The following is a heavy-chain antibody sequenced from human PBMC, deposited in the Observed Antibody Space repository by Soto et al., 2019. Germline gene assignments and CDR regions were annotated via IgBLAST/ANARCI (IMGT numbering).Heavy chain of an antibody. Sequence: SETLSLTCAVSGGSISSGGYCWSWIRQPPGKGLEWIGYIYHSGSTYYNPSLKSRVTISVDRSKNQFSLKLSSVTAADTAVYYCARPTYNSGSPFDYWGQGTLVTVS. CDR1: GGSISSGGYC. D-gene: IGHD1-20*01. J-gene: IGHJ4*02. V-gene: IGHV4-30-2*01. CDR2: IYHSGST. CDR3: ARPTYNSGSPFDY.